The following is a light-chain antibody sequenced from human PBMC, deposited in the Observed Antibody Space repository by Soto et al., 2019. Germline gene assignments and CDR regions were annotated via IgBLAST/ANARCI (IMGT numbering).Light chain of an antibody. CDR1: QSVNSNY. CDR2: VAS. J-gene: IGKJ3*01. V-gene: IGKV3-20*01. Sequence: EIVLTQSPGTLSLSPGERATLSCRASQSVNSNYLAWYQQKPGQAPRLLIYVASSRATGIPDWFSGSGSGTDFTLSISRMEPEDFAVYYCQQYGSSPCTFGPGNKVDI. CDR3: QQYGSSPCT.